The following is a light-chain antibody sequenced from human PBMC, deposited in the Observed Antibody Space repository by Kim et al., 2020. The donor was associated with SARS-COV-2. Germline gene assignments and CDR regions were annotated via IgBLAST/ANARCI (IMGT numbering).Light chain of an antibody. J-gene: IGLJ2*01. CDR1: SGSIASDY. CDR3: QSYDSSNRGV. CDR2: GDN. Sequence: TVTISCTRGSGSIASDYVQWYQQRPGSAPTTVIYGDNQRPSGVPDRFSGSIDSSSNSASLTISGLKTEDEADYYCQSYDSSNRGVFGGGTQLTVL. V-gene: IGLV6-57*03.